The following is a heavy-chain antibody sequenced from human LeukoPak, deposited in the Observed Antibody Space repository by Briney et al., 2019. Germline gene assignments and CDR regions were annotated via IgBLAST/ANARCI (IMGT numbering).Heavy chain of an antibody. J-gene: IGHJ6*02. CDR1: GFTFSDYY. V-gene: IGHV3-11*01. CDR2: IKSSSGPK. Sequence: GWSLRLSCAASGFTFSDYYMSWIRQAPGKGLEWVSYIKSSSGPKYYVDSVKGRFTISRDNAKNSLYLQMNSLRAEDTAVYYCARAALDSRNYYYGLDVWGQGTTVTVSS. D-gene: IGHD1-14*01. CDR3: ARAALDSRNYYYGLDV.